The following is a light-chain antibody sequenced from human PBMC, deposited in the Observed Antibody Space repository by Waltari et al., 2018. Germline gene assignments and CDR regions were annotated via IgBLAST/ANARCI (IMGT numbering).Light chain of an antibody. V-gene: IGLV2-14*01. CDR2: EVS. CDR3: SSYTTSSAPGV. CDR1: DSDVGAYDF. J-gene: IGLJ1*01. Sequence: QSALTQPASVSGSPGKSITISCSGHDSDVGAYDFGSCYQQHPGKAPHLIIYEVSNRPSGISNRFSASKSGNTASLTISGLQAEDEADYYCSSYTTSSAPGVFGTGTRVTVL.